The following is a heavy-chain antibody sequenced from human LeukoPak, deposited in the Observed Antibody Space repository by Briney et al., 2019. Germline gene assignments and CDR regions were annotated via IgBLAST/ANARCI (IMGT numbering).Heavy chain of an antibody. D-gene: IGHD6-13*01. V-gene: IGHV3-48*02. Sequence: GGSLRLSCAASGFTFSSYNTNWVRQAPGKGLEWVSYISSSRTTIFYADSVKGRFTISRDNAKNSLYLQMNSLRDEDTAVYYCARDGGSSWSHFDYWGQGTLVTVSS. CDR2: ISSSRTTI. CDR3: ARDGGSSWSHFDY. CDR1: GFTFSSYN. J-gene: IGHJ4*02.